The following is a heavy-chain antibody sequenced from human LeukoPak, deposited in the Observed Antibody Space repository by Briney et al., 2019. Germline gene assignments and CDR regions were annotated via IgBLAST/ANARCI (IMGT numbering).Heavy chain of an antibody. V-gene: IGHV4-4*07. D-gene: IGHD3-10*01. CDR1: GGSINSYY. J-gene: IGHJ4*02. Sequence: PSETLSLTCTVSGGSINSYYWGWVRQPAGKGLEWIGRIYPTGTTNYSPSFKSRLTMSLDTSKDQFSLKLRSVTAADTAVYYCGRQAYTASYYFVDYWSQGTLVTVSS. CDR2: IYPTGTT. CDR3: GRQAYTASYYFVDY.